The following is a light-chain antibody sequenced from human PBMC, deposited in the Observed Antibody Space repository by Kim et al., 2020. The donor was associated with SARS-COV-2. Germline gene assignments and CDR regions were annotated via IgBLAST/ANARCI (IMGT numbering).Light chain of an antibody. J-gene: IGLJ1*01. Sequence: GPSITVAWAGTGSDVGFYTVVSWYQHSPGKAPKLMIFDVTKRPSGVSNRFSGSKSGNTASLTISGLQAEDEADYYCASYASDSKYVFGSGTKVTVL. CDR1: GSDVGFYTV. V-gene: IGLV2-14*03. CDR3: ASYASDSKYV. CDR2: DVT.